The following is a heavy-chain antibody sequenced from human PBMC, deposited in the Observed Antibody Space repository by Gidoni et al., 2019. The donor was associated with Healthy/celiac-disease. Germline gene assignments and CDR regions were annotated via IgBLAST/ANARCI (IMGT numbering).Heavy chain of an antibody. Sequence: QLQLQESGPGLVKPSETLSLTCTVSGGSISSSSYYWGWIRQPPGKGLEWIGSIYYSGSTYYNPSLKSRVTISVDTSKNQFSLKLSSVTAADTAVYYCARQIGGDRGYWYFDLWGRGTLVTVSS. D-gene: IGHD2-21*02. CDR3: ARQIGGDRGYWYFDL. CDR2: IYYSGST. J-gene: IGHJ2*01. V-gene: IGHV4-39*01. CDR1: GGSISSSSYY.